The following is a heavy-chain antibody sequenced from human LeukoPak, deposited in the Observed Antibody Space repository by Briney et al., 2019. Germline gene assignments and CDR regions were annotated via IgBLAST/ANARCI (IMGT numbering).Heavy chain of an antibody. CDR3: ARMGYYYDSSGYWEYFQH. V-gene: IGHV1-8*03. J-gene: IGHJ1*01. D-gene: IGHD3-22*01. CDR1: GYTFTSYD. CDR2: MNPNRGKT. Sequence: ASVKVSCKASGYTFTSYDINWVRQATGQGVEWMGWMNPNRGKTGYAQKFQGRVTITRNTSISTAYMELSSLRSEDTAVYYCARMGYYYDSSGYWEYFQHWGQGTLVTVSS.